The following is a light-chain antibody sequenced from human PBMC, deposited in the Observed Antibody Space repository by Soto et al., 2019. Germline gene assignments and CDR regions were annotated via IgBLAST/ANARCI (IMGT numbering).Light chain of an antibody. CDR1: QSVSSN. J-gene: IGKJ1*01. V-gene: IGKV3-15*01. CDR2: GAS. CDR3: QQYNNWPPWT. Sequence: EIVMTQSPATLSVSPGERATLSCRASQSVSSNLAWYQQKPGQAPRLHIYGASTRATGIPARFSGSGSGTEFTLTISSLQSEDFAVYYCQQYNNWPPWTVGQGTKVEIK.